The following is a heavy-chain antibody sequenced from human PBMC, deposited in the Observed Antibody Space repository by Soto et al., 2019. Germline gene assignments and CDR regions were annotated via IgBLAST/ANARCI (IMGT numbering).Heavy chain of an antibody. D-gene: IGHD2-2*01. CDR1: GGTFSSYA. V-gene: IGHV1-69*13. J-gene: IGHJ6*02. CDR3: ARVTSYYYGIDV. Sequence: SVKVSCKASGGTFSSYAISWVRQAPGQGLEWMGGIIPIFGTANYAQKFQGRVTITADESTSTAYMELSSLRSEDTAVYYCARVTSYYYGIDVWGQGTTVTVSS. CDR2: IIPIFGTA.